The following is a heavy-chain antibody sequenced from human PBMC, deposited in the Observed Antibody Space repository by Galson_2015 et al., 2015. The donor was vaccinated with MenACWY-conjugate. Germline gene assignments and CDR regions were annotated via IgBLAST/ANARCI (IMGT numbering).Heavy chain of an antibody. V-gene: IGHV3-21*01. CDR2: ISSSSSYI. D-gene: IGHD6-13*01. CDR3: ARASSSWTRGTYYYYMDV. J-gene: IGHJ6*03. CDR1: GFTFSSYS. Sequence: SLRLSCAASGFTFSSYSMSWVRQAPGEGLEWASSISSSSSYIYYADSVKGRFTISRDNAKNSLYLQMNSLRAEDTAVYYCARASSSWTRGTYYYYMDVWGKGTTVTVSS.